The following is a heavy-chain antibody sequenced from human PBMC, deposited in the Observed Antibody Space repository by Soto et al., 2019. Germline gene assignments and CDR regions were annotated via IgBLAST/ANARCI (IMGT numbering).Heavy chain of an antibody. J-gene: IGHJ6*02. D-gene: IGHD1-1*01. Sequence: GVLRLSCTASGFTFGDYAMSWFRQAPGKGLEWVGFIRSKAYGGTTEYAASVKGRFTISRDDSKSIAYLQMNSLKTEDTAVYYCTRDRTGTTDYYYGMDVWGQGTTVTVSS. CDR2: IRSKAYGGTT. V-gene: IGHV3-49*03. CDR1: GFTFGDYA. CDR3: TRDRTGTTDYYYGMDV.